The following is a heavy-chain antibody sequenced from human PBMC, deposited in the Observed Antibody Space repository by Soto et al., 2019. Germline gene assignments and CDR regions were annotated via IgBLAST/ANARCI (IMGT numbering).Heavy chain of an antibody. J-gene: IGHJ4*02. D-gene: IGHD6-6*01. CDR3: SKGTRGNSSELDS. CDR2: ISWDGDSA. V-gene: IGHV3-43*01. Sequence: AGGSLRLSCAASGFTFDDYTMHWVRQTPGKGLEWVSLISWDGDSAYYADSVRGRFTISRDNSKNSLFLQMNNVRAEDAALYFCSKGTRGNSSELDSWGQG. CDR1: GFTFDDYT.